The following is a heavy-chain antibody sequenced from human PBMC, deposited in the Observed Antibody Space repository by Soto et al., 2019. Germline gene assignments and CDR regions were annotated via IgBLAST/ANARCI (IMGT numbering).Heavy chain of an antibody. J-gene: IGHJ3*02. D-gene: IGHD3-22*01. CDR1: GGTFSSYA. Sequence: QVQLVQSGAEVKKPGSSGKVSCKASGGTFSSYAISWVRQAPGQGLEWMGGIIPIFGTANYAQKFQGSVTITADESTSTAYMELSSLRSEDTAVYYCAKGYAMIVVDAFEIWGQGTIYAVSS. V-gene: IGHV1-69*01. CDR2: IIPIFGTA. CDR3: AKGYAMIVVDAFEI.